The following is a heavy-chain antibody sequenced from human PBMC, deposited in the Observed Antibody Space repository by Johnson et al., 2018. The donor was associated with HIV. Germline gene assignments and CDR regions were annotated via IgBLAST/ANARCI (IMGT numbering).Heavy chain of an antibody. D-gene: IGHD2-2*01. J-gene: IGHJ3*02. CDR2: ISYDGSNK. Sequence: VQLVESGGGVVQPGRSLRLSCAASGFTFSSYGMHWVRQAPGKGLEWVAVISYDGSNKYYADSVRGRFTISRDNAKNSLYLQMNSLRVEDTALYYCARGGLGYQNIHDPFDIWGQGTMVTVSS. CDR3: ARGGLGYQNIHDPFDI. V-gene: IGHV3-30*19. CDR1: GFTFSSYG.